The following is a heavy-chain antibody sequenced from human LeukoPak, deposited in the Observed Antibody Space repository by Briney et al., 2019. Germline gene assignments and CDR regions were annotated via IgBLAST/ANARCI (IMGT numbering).Heavy chain of an antibody. J-gene: IGHJ4*02. Sequence: GGSLRLSCAVSGITLSNYGMSCVRQAPGKGLEWVSGISGSGGNTYYADSVKGRFTISRDNSKNTLYLKMNSLRVEDTDVYFCAKRGVVIRVILVGFHKEAYYFDSWGQGALVTVSS. CDR1: GITLSNYG. D-gene: IGHD3-22*01. CDR2: ISGSGGNT. V-gene: IGHV3-23*01. CDR3: AKRGVVIRVILVGFHKEAYYFDS.